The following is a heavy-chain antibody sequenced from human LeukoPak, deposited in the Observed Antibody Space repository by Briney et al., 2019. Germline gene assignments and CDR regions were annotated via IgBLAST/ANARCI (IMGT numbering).Heavy chain of an antibody. CDR2: ISSSSSTI. Sequence: GGSLRLSWAASGFTFSSYSMNWVRQAPGKGLEWVSYISSSSSTIYYADSVKGRFTISRDNSKNTLYLQMSSLRAEDTAVYYCARGGITIFGVVSARHLDYWGQGTLVTVSS. CDR3: ARGGITIFGVVSARHLDY. J-gene: IGHJ4*02. D-gene: IGHD3-3*01. V-gene: IGHV3-48*01. CDR1: GFTFSSYS.